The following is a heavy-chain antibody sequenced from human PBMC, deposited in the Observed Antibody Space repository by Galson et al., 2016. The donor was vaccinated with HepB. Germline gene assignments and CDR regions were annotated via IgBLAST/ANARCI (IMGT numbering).Heavy chain of an antibody. D-gene: IGHD3-22*01. CDR1: GYLSITYG. V-gene: IGHV1-18*01. CDR3: ARASWASIEFAY. Sequence: SVKVSCKASGYLSITYGISWVRQAPVLEHQWMGRISGYNGNTDQPQKLQGRVTMTTDTSTSTAYMELRRLRPDDTAGYYCARASWASIEFAYWGQGTLVTVSS. CDR2: ISGYNGNT. J-gene: IGHJ4*02.